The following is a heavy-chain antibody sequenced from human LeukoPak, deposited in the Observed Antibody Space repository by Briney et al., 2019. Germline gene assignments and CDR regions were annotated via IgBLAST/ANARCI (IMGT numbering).Heavy chain of an antibody. D-gene: IGHD2-15*01. Sequence: SETLSLTCTVSGGSISNYYWSWVRQPPGKGLEWIGYVYYTGSSNSNPSLKSRVTISIDTSNNQFSLKLSSVTAADTAMYYCARGDNGYCNGGSCYSPRIWGQGTMVTVSS. CDR1: GGSISNYY. J-gene: IGHJ3*02. CDR2: VYYTGSS. V-gene: IGHV4-59*01. CDR3: ARGDNGYCNGGSCYSPRI.